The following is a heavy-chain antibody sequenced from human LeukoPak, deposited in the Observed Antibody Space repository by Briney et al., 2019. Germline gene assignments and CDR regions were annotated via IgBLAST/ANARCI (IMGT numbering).Heavy chain of an antibody. Sequence: NPSETLSLTCTVSGGSISSYYWSWIRQPPGKGLEWIGYIYHSGSTNYNPSLKSRVTISVDTSKNQFSLKLSSVTAADTAVYYCARPGYSGYEGVVDYWGRGTLVTVSS. CDR3: ARPGYSGYEGVVDY. D-gene: IGHD5-12*01. CDR1: GGSISSYY. J-gene: IGHJ4*02. V-gene: IGHV4-59*08. CDR2: IYHSGST.